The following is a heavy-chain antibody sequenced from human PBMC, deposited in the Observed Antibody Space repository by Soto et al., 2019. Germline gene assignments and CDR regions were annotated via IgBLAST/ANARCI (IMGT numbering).Heavy chain of an antibody. CDR1: GGSVSSGSYY. CDR3: ARGIEGWYQGRYYSGMDV. D-gene: IGHD6-19*01. J-gene: IGHJ6*02. CDR2: INYSGST. V-gene: IGHV4-61*01. Sequence: QVQLQESGPGLVKPSETLSLTCTVSGGSVSSGSYYWSWIRQPPGKGLEWIGYINYSGSTNYNTTLMSRGTISVDTSKTQYARKRISVTTADTAVYYCARGIEGWYQGRYYSGMDVWGQGTTVTVSS.